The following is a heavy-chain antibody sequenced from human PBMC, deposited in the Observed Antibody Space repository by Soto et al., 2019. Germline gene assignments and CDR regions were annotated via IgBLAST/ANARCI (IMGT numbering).Heavy chain of an antibody. Sequence: PSQTLSLTCAISGDSVSSNSAAWNWIRQSPSRGLEWLGRTYYRSKWYNDYAVSVKSRITINPDTSKNQFSLQLNSVTPEDTAVYYCARDEGYCISTSCFIYYYYYGMDVWGQGTTVTVSS. V-gene: IGHV6-1*01. D-gene: IGHD2-2*01. CDR1: GDSVSSNSAA. CDR2: TYYRSKWYN. J-gene: IGHJ6*02. CDR3: ARDEGYCISTSCFIYYYYYGMDV.